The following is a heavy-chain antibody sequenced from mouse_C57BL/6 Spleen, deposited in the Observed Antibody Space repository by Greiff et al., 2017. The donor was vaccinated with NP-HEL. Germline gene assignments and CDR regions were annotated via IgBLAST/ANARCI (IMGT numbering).Heavy chain of an antibody. J-gene: IGHJ3*01. V-gene: IGHV14-2*01. Sequence: VQLKDSGAELVKPGASVKLSCTASGFNIKDYYMHWVKQRTEQGLEWIGRIDPEDGETKYAPKFQGKATITADTSSNTAYLQLSSLTSEDTAVYYCAFSTMVTTEAWFAYWGQGTLVTVSA. CDR3: AFSTMVTTEAWFAY. CDR2: IDPEDGET. CDR1: GFNIKDYY. D-gene: IGHD2-2*01.